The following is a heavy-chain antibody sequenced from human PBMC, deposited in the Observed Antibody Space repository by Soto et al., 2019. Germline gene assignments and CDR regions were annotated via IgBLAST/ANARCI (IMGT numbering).Heavy chain of an antibody. Sequence: QVQLVQSGAEVKKPGSSVKVSCKASGGTFSSYAISWVRQAPGQRLEWMGGIIPIFGTANYAQKFQGRVTSTADEATSTAYMELSSRRSEDTAVYYCARHPGGRGYYYGMDVWGQGTTVTVS. V-gene: IGHV1-69*12. J-gene: IGHJ6*02. D-gene: IGHD2-15*01. CDR3: ARHPGGRGYYYGMDV. CDR2: IIPIFGTA. CDR1: GGTFSSYA.